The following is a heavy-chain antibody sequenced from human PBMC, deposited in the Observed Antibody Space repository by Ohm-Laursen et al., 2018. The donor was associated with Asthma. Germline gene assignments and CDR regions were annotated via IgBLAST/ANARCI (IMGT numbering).Heavy chain of an antibody. V-gene: IGHV4-30-4*01. CDR1: GDSISRGDYY. J-gene: IGHJ4*02. Sequence: TLSLTCTVSGDSISRGDYYWSWIRQPPGKGLEWIGYIYHSGTTYYKSSLQSRVTISVDTSKNQFFLSLSSVTAADTAVYYCARVLDDSSGYGLDFWGQGTLVTVSS. D-gene: IGHD3-22*01. CDR2: IYHSGTT. CDR3: ARVLDDSSGYGLDF.